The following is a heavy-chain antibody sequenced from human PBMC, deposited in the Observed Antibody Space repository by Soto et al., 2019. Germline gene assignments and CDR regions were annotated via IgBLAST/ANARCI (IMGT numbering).Heavy chain of an antibody. J-gene: IGHJ3*02. CDR2: IKQDGSEK. V-gene: IGHV3-7*01. CDR1: GFTFSSYW. Sequence: GGSLRLSCAASGFTFSSYWMSWVRQAPGKGLEWVANIKQDGSEKYYVDSVKGRFTISRDTSKNSLYLQMNSLRAEDTAVYYCASLTYYYDSSGWDDFDNWGQGTMVTVSS. D-gene: IGHD3-22*01. CDR3: ASLTYYYDSSGWDDFDN.